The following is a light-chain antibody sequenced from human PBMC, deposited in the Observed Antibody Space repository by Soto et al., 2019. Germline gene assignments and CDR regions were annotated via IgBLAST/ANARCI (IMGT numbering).Light chain of an antibody. V-gene: IGLV3-1*01. Sequence: SYELTQPPSVSVSPGQTASITCSGDKLGDKYACWYQQKPGQSPVLVIYEDTKRPSGIPERFSGSNSGNTATLTISGTQARDEADYYCQAWDSSTVAFGGGTKLTV. CDR1: KLGDKY. CDR2: EDT. CDR3: QAWDSSTVA. J-gene: IGLJ2*01.